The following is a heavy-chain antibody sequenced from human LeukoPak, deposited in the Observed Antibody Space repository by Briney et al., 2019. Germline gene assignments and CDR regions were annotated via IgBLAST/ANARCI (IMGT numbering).Heavy chain of an antibody. CDR3: AVCSVTGRAFDI. Sequence: SETLSLTCTVSGGSISSYYWSWIRQPPGKGLEWVGYIYYSGSTNYNPSLKSRVTVSVDTSKNQFSLKLSSVTAADTAVYYCAVCSVTGRAFDIWGQGTMATVSS. J-gene: IGHJ3*02. V-gene: IGHV4-59*12. CDR1: GGSISSYY. CDR2: IYYSGST. D-gene: IGHD3-10*02.